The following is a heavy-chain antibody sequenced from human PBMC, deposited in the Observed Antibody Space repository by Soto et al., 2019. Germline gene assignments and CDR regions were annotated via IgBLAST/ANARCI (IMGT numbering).Heavy chain of an antibody. D-gene: IGHD2-15*01. V-gene: IGHV3-23*01. J-gene: IGHJ4*02. CDR1: GFTFSTYA. CDR3: AKEAVASEQVPIPGDS. CDR2: ISGSGSMK. Sequence: PGGSLRLSCAGSGFTFSTYAMTWVRQAPGKGLEWVSGISGSGSMKYYADSVKGRFTISRDNSKNMLFPQMDSLRDEDTAMYHCAKEAVASEQVPIPGDSWGQGTLVSVS.